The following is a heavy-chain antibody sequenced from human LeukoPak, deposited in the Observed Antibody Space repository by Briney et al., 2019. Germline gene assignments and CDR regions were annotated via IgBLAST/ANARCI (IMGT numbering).Heavy chain of an antibody. CDR2: IYSSGST. V-gene: IGHV4-30-4*01. J-gene: IGHJ5*02. D-gene: IGHD3-22*01. Sequence: SETLSLTCTVSGVSISSGDYYWSWIRQPPGKGLEWIGYIYSSGSTYYNPSLKSRATVSLDTSKNQLSLKLSSVTAADTAVYYCARPYYYDSRIDPWGQETLVTVSS. CDR3: ARPYYYDSRIDP. CDR1: GVSISSGDYY.